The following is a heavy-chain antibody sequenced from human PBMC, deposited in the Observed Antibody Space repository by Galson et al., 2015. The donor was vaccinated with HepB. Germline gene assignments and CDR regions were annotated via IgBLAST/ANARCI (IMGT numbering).Heavy chain of an antibody. J-gene: IGHJ3*02. CDR2: FDPEDGET. CDR1: GYTLTELS. CDR3: ATKWAFGGYGSGSSYAFDI. Sequence: SVKVSCKVSGYTLTELSMHWVRQAPGKGLEWMGGFDPEDGETIYAQKFQGRVTMTEDTSTDTAYMELSSLRSEDTAVYYCATKWAFGGYGSGSSYAFDIWGQGTMVTVSS. V-gene: IGHV1-24*01. D-gene: IGHD3-10*01.